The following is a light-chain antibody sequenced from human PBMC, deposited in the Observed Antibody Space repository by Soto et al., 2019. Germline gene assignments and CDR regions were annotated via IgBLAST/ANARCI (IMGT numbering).Light chain of an antibody. CDR2: GAS. CDR3: QQYDSSWT. CDR1: QSVSNRY. J-gene: IGKJ1*01. V-gene: IGKV3-20*01. Sequence: IVFTPSPGTPSLSPGGRATLSCWASQSVSNRYLAWYQQKPGQAPRLLIYGASSRATGIPDRFSGSGSGTDFTLTISRLEPEDFAVYYCQQYDSSWTFGQGTKVDIK.